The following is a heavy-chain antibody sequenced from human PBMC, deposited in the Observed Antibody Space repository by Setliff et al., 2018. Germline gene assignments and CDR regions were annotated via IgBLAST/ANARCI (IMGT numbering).Heavy chain of an antibody. Sequence: ASVKVSCKVSGSTVTESSMHWVRQAPGKGLEWMGGFDPEDGERIYAQHFQGRLTMTEDTSTDTAYMELSSLRSEDTAVYYCAREMLVVRGVNSYYYYMDVWGKGTTVTVSS. J-gene: IGHJ6*03. D-gene: IGHD3-10*02. V-gene: IGHV1-24*01. CDR3: AREMLVVRGVNSYYYYMDV. CDR2: FDPEDGER. CDR1: GSTVTESS.